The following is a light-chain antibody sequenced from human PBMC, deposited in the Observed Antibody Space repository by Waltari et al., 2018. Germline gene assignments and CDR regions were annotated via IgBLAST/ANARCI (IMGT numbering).Light chain of an antibody. J-gene: IGKJ1*01. CDR1: QSVGSNN. CDR3: QQHGTLPST. CDR2: RAS. Sequence: EIVLTQSPGTASLSPGERVPLSCRASQSVGSNNLAWYQQKPGQPPRLVIYRASKRATGIPDRFSGSGSGTDFSLTISRLEPEDFAVYYCQQHGTLPSTFGQGTKVEIK. V-gene: IGKV3-20*01.